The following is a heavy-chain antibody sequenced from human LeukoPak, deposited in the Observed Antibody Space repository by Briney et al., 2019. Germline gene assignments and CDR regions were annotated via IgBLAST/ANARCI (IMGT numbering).Heavy chain of an antibody. Sequence: ASVKVSCKASGYTFTVHYLHWVRQAPGQGPEWMGWFNPNSGDANYAQRFQGRVTMTRFTSISTAYMEMKGLTIDDTAVYYCARDKGSGMLPFDYWGQGTRVTVSS. J-gene: IGHJ4*02. D-gene: IGHD1-1*01. CDR2: FNPNSGDA. CDR1: GYTFTVHY. V-gene: IGHV1-2*02. CDR3: ARDKGSGMLPFDY.